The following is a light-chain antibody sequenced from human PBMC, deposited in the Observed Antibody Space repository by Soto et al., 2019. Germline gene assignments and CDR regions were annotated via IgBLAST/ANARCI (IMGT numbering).Light chain of an antibody. CDR3: QQLNMYPST. V-gene: IGKV1-9*01. CDR2: AAS. CDR1: QAIANY. Sequence: DIQLTQSPSFLSASVGDRVTITCRASQAIANYLGWYQQRPGKAPTLLIHAASTLHSGVPSMFSGIRYGTDVTLTINNLQLEDSATYFCQQLNMYPSTFGQGTNLEIK. J-gene: IGKJ2*01.